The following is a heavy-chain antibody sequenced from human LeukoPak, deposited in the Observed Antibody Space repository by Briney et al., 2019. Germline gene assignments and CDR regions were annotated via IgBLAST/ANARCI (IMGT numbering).Heavy chain of an antibody. CDR2: IKSKTDGGTT. CDR1: GFTFSNAW. V-gene: IGHV3-15*01. D-gene: IGHD3-22*01. CDR3: TTDYYDSSGYPVDALDI. Sequence: GGSLRLSCAASGFTFSNAWMSWVRQAPGKGLEWVGRIKSKTDGGTTDYAAPVKGRFTISRDDSKNTLYLQMNSLKTEDTAVYYCTTDYYDSSGYPVDALDIWGQGTMVTVSS. J-gene: IGHJ3*02.